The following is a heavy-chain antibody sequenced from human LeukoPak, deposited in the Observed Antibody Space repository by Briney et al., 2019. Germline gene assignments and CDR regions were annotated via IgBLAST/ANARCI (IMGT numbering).Heavy chain of an antibody. V-gene: IGHV3-30*18. CDR3: AKDGDLTGYYNWFDP. D-gene: IGHD3-9*01. Sequence: GGSLRLSCAASGFTFSSYGMHWVRQAPGQGLEWVAVISYDGSNKYYADSVKGRFTISRDNSKNTLYLQMNSLRAEDTAVYYCAKDGDLTGYYNWFDPWGQGTLVTVSS. CDR1: GFTFSSYG. J-gene: IGHJ5*02. CDR2: ISYDGSNK.